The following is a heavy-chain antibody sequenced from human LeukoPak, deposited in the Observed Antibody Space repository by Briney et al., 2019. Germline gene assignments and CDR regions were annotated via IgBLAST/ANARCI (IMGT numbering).Heavy chain of an antibody. Sequence: GGSLRLSCAASGFTFDDYAMHWVRQAPGKGLEWVSGISWNSGSIGYADSVKGRFTISRDNAKNSLYLQMNSLRAEDTALYYCARDRSAKIVGATRSWFDPWGQGTLVTVSS. D-gene: IGHD1-26*01. CDR1: GFTFDDYA. V-gene: IGHV3-9*01. CDR2: ISWNSGSI. J-gene: IGHJ5*02. CDR3: ARDRSAKIVGATRSWFDP.